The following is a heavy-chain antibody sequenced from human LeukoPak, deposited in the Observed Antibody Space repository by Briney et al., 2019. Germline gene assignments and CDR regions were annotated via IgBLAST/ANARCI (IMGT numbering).Heavy chain of an antibody. CDR2: IYYSGST. CDR1: GGSISSSSYY. Sequence: SETLSLTCTVSGGSISSSSYYWGWIRQPPGKGLEWIGSIYYSGSTYYNPSLKSRVTISVDTSKNQFSLKLSSVTAADTAVYYCARGIRGVIVYWGQGTLVTVSS. D-gene: IGHD3-10*01. V-gene: IGHV4-39*07. CDR3: ARGIRGVIVY. J-gene: IGHJ4*02.